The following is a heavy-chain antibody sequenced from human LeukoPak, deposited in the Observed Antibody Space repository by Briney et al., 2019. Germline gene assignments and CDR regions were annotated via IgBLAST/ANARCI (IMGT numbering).Heavy chain of an antibody. CDR2: INPNSGGT. CDR1: GYTFTGYY. Sequence: ASVKVSCKASGYTFTGYYMRWVRQAPGQGLEWMGWINPNSGGTNYAQKFQGRVTMTRDTSISTAYMELSRLRSDDTAVYYCARSNYYDSSGYYYNWGQGTLVTVSS. J-gene: IGHJ4*02. CDR3: ARSNYYDSSGYYYN. V-gene: IGHV1-2*02. D-gene: IGHD3-22*01.